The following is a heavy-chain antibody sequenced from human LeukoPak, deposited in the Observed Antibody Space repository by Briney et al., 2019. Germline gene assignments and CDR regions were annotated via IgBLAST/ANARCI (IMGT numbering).Heavy chain of an antibody. Sequence: ASVKVSCKASGYTFTCYYMHWVRQAPGQGLEWMGWINPNSGGTNYAQKFQGRVTMTRDTSISTAYMELSRLRSDDTAVYYCASAYAVAGTLDYWGQGTLVTVSS. V-gene: IGHV1-2*02. CDR1: GYTFTCYY. CDR3: ASAYAVAGTLDY. D-gene: IGHD6-19*01. J-gene: IGHJ4*02. CDR2: INPNSGGT.